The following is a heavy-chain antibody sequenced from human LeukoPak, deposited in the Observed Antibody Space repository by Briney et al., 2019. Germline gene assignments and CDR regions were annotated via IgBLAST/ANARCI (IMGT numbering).Heavy chain of an antibody. CDR2: IIPIFGIA. CDR1: GGTFSSYA. J-gene: IGHJ2*01. V-gene: IGHV1-69*04. Sequence: SVKVSRKASGGTFSSYAISWVRQAPGQGLEWMGRIIPIFGIANYAQKFQGRVTITADKSTSTAYMELSSLRSEDTAVYYCARVELPIKGDWYFDLWGRGTLVTVSS. D-gene: IGHD5-24*01. CDR3: ARVELPIKGDWYFDL.